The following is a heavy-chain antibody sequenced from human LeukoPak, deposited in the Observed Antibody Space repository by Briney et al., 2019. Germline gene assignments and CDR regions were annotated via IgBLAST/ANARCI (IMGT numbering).Heavy chain of an antibody. CDR1: GFTVSSDY. V-gene: IGHV3-53*05. CDR2: IYSGGST. J-gene: IGHJ5*02. CDR3: ARNWFDP. Sequence: GGSLRLSCAASGFTVSSDYMSWVRQAPGKGPEWVSVIYSGGSTYYADSVKGRFTISRDKSKNTVYLQMNSLRSEDTAMYYCARNWFDPWGQGTLVTVSS.